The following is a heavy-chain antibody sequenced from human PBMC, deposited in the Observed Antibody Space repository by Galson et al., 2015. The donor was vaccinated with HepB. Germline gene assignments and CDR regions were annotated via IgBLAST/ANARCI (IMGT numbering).Heavy chain of an antibody. Sequence: SVKVSCKASGYSFTGHHIHWVRQAPGQGLEWVGRIKPNSGGTDYAQKFQGRITMTWDTSISTTHMELSSLTSDDTAVYYCAGIFGSEGVNFDYWGQGSLVIVSS. J-gene: IGHJ4*02. CDR1: GYSFTGHH. V-gene: IGHV1-2*02. D-gene: IGHD3-3*01. CDR2: IKPNSGGT. CDR3: AGIFGSEGVNFDY.